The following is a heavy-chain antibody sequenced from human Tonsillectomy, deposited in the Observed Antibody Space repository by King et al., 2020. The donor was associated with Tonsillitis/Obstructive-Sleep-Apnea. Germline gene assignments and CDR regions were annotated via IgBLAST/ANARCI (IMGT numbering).Heavy chain of an antibody. CDR1: GFTFSSYS. V-gene: IGHV3-48*02. Sequence: EQLVQSGGGLVQPGGSLRLSCAASGFTFSSYSMNWVRQAPGKGLEWVSYISSSSSTIYYADSVKGRLTISRNNAKNSLYLQMNSLRDEDTAVYYCARDQELRYFDWLLPFDYWGQGTLVTVSS. CDR3: ARDQELRYFDWLLPFDY. D-gene: IGHD3-9*01. CDR2: ISSSSSTI. J-gene: IGHJ4*02.